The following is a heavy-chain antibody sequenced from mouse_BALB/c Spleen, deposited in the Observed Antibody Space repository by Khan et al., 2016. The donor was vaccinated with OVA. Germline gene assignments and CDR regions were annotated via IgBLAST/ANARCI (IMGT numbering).Heavy chain of an antibody. Sequence: VPLPASAPGLVTPSQSLSLTCTVAGYSITSDDAWNWIRQFPGNKLEWMGYIAYRGDTVHNPSLKSRISITRDTPKNKVFLQLHSVTTEDTATYFCAIFHCFVYYFDYWCQGTTLTVSS. V-gene: IGHV3-2*02. CDR2: IAYRGDT. D-gene: IGHD1-2*01. CDR3: AIFHCFVYYFDY. CDR1: GYSITSDDA. J-gene: IGHJ2*01.